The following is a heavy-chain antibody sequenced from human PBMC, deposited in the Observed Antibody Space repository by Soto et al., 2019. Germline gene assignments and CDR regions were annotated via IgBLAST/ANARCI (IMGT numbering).Heavy chain of an antibody. J-gene: IGHJ4*02. V-gene: IGHV3-30-3*01. CDR2: ISYDGNSQ. CDR1: GFIFSDYA. Sequence: QVQLVESGGGVDQPGRSLTVSCVGSGFIFSDYAFHWVRQPPGKGLEWVAAISYDGNSQYYADSVKGRFTVSRDASRHTIYMQINSLRLEDRAVYYCASVRLPMTTNDGLAHWGEGTLVTVSS. CDR3: ASVRLPMTTNDGLAH. D-gene: IGHD1-1*01.